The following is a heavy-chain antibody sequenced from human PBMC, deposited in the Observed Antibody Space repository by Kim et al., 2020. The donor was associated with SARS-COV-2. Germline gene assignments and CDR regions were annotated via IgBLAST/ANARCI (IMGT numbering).Heavy chain of an antibody. V-gene: IGHV4-34*01. J-gene: IGHJ6*02. CDR3: ARWYPYYYGSGSSLYYGMDV. Sequence: SETLSLTCAVYGGSFSGYYWSWIRQPPGKGLEWIGEINHSGSTNYNPSLKSRVTISVDTSENQFSLKLSSVTAADTAVYYCARWYPYYYGSGSSLYYGMDVWGQGTTVTVSS. D-gene: IGHD3-10*01. CDR1: GGSFSGYY. CDR2: INHSGST.